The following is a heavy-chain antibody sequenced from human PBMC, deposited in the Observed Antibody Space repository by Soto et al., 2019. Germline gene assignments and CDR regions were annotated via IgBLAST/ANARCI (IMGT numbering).Heavy chain of an antibody. Sequence: QVQLQESGPGLVKPSETLSLTCAVSGASISSESYYWSWIRQSPGKGLEWLGYIYYTGMTNYNPSLTSRVAISIDASNNHFSLRVRSVTAADTAQYYCVRGGSGYPFDYWGQGILVIVSS. J-gene: IGHJ4*02. CDR2: IYYTGMT. CDR3: VRGGSGYPFDY. CDR1: GASISSESYY. D-gene: IGHD3-22*01. V-gene: IGHV4-61*03.